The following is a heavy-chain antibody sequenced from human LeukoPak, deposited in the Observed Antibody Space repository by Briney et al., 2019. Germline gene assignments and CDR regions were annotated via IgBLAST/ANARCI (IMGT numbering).Heavy chain of an antibody. CDR3: ARGYGDFRVEGRYFHS. CDR1: DGSITNYD. J-gene: IGHJ4*02. CDR2: VHYSGTA. Sequence: SETLSLTCTVSDGSITNYDWSWVRQPPGKGLEFIGHVHYSGTADYNPSLKSRVTISIDTSKKHFFLKLKSVTAADTAVYYCARGYGDFRVEGRYFHSWGREPWSPSPQ. D-gene: IGHD4-17*01. V-gene: IGHV4-59*01.